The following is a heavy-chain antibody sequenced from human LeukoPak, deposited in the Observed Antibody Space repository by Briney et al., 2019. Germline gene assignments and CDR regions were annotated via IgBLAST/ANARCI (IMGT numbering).Heavy chain of an antibody. CDR2: ISGSGGST. D-gene: IGHD4-17*01. Sequence: GGSLRLSCAASGFTFSDYAMSWVRQAPGKGLKWVSVISGSGGSTYNADSVKGRFTISRDNSKNTLYLQMNSLRAEDTAVYYCAKSVESAVTTNPYFDYWGQGTLVTVSS. CDR3: AKSVESAVTTNPYFDY. V-gene: IGHV3-23*01. J-gene: IGHJ4*02. CDR1: GFTFSDYA.